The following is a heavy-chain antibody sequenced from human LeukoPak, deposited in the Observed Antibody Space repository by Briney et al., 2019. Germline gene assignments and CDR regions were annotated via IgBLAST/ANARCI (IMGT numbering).Heavy chain of an antibody. CDR2: ISANDGNT. CDR1: GYTFTSYG. CDR3: ARDGDIVVVVAAIDAFDI. V-gene: IGHV1-18*01. D-gene: IGHD2-15*01. Sequence: ASVKVSCKASGYTFTSYGISWVRQAPGQGLEWMGWISANDGNTDYPQKLQGRVTMTTDTSTSTAYMELRSLRSDDTAVYYCARDGDIVVVVAAIDAFDIWGQGTMVTVSS. J-gene: IGHJ3*02.